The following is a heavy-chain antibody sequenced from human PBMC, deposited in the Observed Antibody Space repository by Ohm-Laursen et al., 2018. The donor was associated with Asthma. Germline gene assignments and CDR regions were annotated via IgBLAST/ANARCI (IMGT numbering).Heavy chain of an antibody. D-gene: IGHD5-18*01. CDR2: INPNSGGT. J-gene: IGHJ6*02. CDR1: GYTFTGYY. Sequence: SVKVSCKASGYTFTGYYIHWVRQAPGQGLEWMGWINPNSGGTNYAQMFQGWVTMTRDTSTSTAYMEVSRLRSDDTAVYYCARERTGMVYGMDVWGQGTTVTVSS. V-gene: IGHV1-2*04. CDR3: ARERTGMVYGMDV.